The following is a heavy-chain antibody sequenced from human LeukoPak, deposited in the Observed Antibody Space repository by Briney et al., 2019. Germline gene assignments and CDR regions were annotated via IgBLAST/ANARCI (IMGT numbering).Heavy chain of an antibody. CDR1: GLTFSSYS. CDR2: ISSSSSYI. CDR3: AREGRDIVVVVAATPGAFDI. Sequence: PGGSLRLSCAASGLTFSSYSMNWVRQAPGKGLEWVSSISSSSSYIYYADSVKGRFTISRDNAKNSLYLQMNSLRAEDTAVYYCAREGRDIVVVVAATPGAFDIWGQGTMVTVSS. D-gene: IGHD2-15*01. V-gene: IGHV3-21*01. J-gene: IGHJ3*02.